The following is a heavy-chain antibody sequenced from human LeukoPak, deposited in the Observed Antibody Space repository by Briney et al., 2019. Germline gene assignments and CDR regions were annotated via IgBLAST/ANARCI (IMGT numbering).Heavy chain of an antibody. CDR1: RGSISNNNYY. CDR2: IFYSGNT. Sequence: PSETLSLTCSVSRGSISNNNYYWGWIRQPPGRGLEWIGSIFYSGNTYYNPSLNSRVTISVDTSNNQFSLKLSSVTAADTAVYYCARGGGVRTGSGWRPGNWFDPWGQGTLVIVS. CDR3: ARGGGVRTGSGWRPGNWFDP. J-gene: IGHJ5*02. D-gene: IGHD6-19*01. V-gene: IGHV4-39*01.